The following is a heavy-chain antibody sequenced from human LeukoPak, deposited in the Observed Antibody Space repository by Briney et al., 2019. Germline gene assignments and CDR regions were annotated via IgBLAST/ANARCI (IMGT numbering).Heavy chain of an antibody. CDR3: ARSSYSSSSSV. D-gene: IGHD6-6*01. V-gene: IGHV3-7*03. CDR1: GITFSGFW. J-gene: IGHJ3*01. Sequence: GGSLRLSCAVSGITFSGFWMSWSRQAPGKGLEWVASINSDGSEGYYADVVKGRFTISRDNAKNSLYLQINSLRAEDTAVYYCARSSYSSSSSVWGQGTMVTVSS. CDR2: INSDGSEG.